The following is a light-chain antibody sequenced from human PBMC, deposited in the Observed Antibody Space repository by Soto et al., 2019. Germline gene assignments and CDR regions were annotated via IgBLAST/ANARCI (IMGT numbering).Light chain of an antibody. J-gene: IGLJ2*01. CDR1: KLGDRY. CDR3: QAWDNSAVV. Sequence: SYELTQPPSVSVSPGQTASITCSGEKLGDRYVCWYQQRPGQSPVLVIYQNNKRPSGIPERFSGSNSGNTAALTISGTRAMDEADYYCQAWDNSAVVFGGGTKLTVL. V-gene: IGLV3-1*01. CDR2: QNN.